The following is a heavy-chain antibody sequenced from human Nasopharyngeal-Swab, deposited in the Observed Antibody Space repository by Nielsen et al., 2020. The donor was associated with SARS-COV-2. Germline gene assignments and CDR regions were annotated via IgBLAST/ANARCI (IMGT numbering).Heavy chain of an antibody. D-gene: IGHD2-2*01. Sequence: SETLSLTCTVSGGSIGSGDYYWTWIRQPPGKGLEWIGYIYFSGSTSYNPSLKSRLTISVDTSKSQFSLKLSSVTAADTAVYYCARGILGFCSSGSCYRLFDPWGQGTLVTVSS. J-gene: IGHJ5*02. CDR3: ARGILGFCSSGSCYRLFDP. CDR2: IYFSGST. CDR1: GGSIGSGDYY. V-gene: IGHV4-30-4*08.